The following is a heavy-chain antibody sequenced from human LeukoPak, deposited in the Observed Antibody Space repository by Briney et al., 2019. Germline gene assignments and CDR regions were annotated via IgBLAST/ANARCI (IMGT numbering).Heavy chain of an antibody. D-gene: IGHD6-6*01. CDR1: GFAFSSYW. CDR3: TRDFKYSSDY. V-gene: IGHV3-74*01. J-gene: IGHJ4*02. CDR2: IKSDGRST. Sequence: GGSLRLSCAASGFAFSSYWMHWVRQAPGKGLVWVSLIKSDGRSTSYADSVKGRFTISRDNAKNTVYLQMNSLRVEDTAVYYCTRDFKYSSDYWGQGTLVTVSS.